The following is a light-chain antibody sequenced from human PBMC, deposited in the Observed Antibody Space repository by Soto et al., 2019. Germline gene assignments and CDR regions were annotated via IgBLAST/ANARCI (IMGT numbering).Light chain of an antibody. CDR2: DAS. V-gene: IGKV3-20*01. CDR1: QSVSGSY. J-gene: IGKJ5*01. CDR3: QQYGRSLIT. Sequence: DIVLTQSPGTLSLSPGERATLSCRASQSVSGSYLAWYQQKLGQAPRLLIYDASSRATGIPDRFSGSGSGTDFTLTISRLEPEDFAVYYCQQYGRSLITFGQGTRLEIK.